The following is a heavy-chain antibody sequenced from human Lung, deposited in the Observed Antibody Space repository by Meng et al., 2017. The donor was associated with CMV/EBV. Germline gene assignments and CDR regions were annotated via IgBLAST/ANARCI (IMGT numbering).Heavy chain of an antibody. J-gene: IGHJ4*01. CDR1: GYSFSGFY. Sequence: MQLVHSGAEVTTPGAPVKISCQASGYSFSGFYLNWARQAPGHGLEWLGRVNPISDDTHLAQKFEGRITVTRGATINTAFMELTRLRPDDTAVYYCAKSSDNGWSSWGPGTLVTVSS. D-gene: IGHD6-19*01. CDR3: AKSSDNGWSS. CDR2: VNPISDDT. V-gene: IGHV1-2*06.